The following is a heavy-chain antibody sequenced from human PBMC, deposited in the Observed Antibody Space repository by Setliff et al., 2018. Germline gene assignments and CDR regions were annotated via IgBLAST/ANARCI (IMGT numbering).Heavy chain of an antibody. Sequence: PSETLSLTCTVSGGSISSSSYYWGWIRQPPGKGLEWIGSIYYSGSTYYNPSLKSRVTISVETSKNQFSMKLSSVTAADTAVYYCASDYVLRYFDRPHPQWSYYYYGMDVWGQGTTVTVAS. D-gene: IGHD3-9*01. CDR2: IYYSGST. V-gene: IGHV4-39*07. CDR1: GGSISSSSYY. CDR3: ASDYVLRYFDRPHPQWSYYYYGMDV. J-gene: IGHJ6*02.